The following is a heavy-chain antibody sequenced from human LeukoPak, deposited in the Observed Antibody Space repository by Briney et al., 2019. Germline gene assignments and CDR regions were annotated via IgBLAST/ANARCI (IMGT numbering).Heavy chain of an antibody. D-gene: IGHD3-10*01. J-gene: IGHJ4*02. CDR3: AKGLWFGESAFDY. CDR2: IRYDGSNK. V-gene: IGHV3-30*02. Sequence: PGGSLRLSCAASGFPFSSYGMHWVRQAPGKGLEWVAFIRYDGSNKYYADSVKGRFTISRDNSKNTLYLQMNSLRAEDTAVYYCAKGLWFGESAFDYWGQGTLVTVSS. CDR1: GFPFSSYG.